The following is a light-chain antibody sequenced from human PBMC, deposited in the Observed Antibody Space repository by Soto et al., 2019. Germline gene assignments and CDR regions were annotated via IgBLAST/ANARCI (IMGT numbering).Light chain of an antibody. Sequence: AIQMTQSPSSLSASVGDRVTITCRASQGIRNDLGWYQQKPGKAPKLLIYGASSLQSGVPSRFSGSGSGTEFTLTISSLQPDDFATYYCQHYSLVWAFGQGTKVDIK. J-gene: IGKJ1*01. CDR3: QHYSLVWA. CDR2: GAS. CDR1: QGIRND. V-gene: IGKV1-6*01.